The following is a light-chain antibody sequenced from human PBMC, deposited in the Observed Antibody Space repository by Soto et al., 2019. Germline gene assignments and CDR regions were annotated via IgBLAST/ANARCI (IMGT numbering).Light chain of an antibody. CDR3: QHRSNWPRT. J-gene: IGKJ1*01. CDR2: GAS. V-gene: IGKV3-15*01. CDR1: QSVSRN. Sequence: DIVMTQSPATPSVSPGERATLSCRASQSVSRNLAWYQQKPGQAPRLLIYGASTRATGIPVRFSGSGSGTEFTLTISSLQSEDFAVYYCQHRSNWPRTFGQGTKVDIK.